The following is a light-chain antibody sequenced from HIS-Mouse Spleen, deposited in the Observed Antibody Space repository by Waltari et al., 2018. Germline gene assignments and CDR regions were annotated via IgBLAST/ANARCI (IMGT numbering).Light chain of an antibody. CDR1: ALPTQY. CDR3: QSADSSGTYVV. CDR2: KDS. V-gene: IGLV3-25*03. J-gene: IGLJ2*01. Sequence: SYELTQPPSVSVSPGQTARITCSVDALPTQYAYWYQQKPGQAPGLVIYKDSERPSGIPERFSGSSSGTTVTLTISGVQAEDEADYYCQSADSSGTYVVFGGGTKLTVL.